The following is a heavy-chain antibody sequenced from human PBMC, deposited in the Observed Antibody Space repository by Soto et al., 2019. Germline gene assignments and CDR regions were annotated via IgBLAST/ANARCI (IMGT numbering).Heavy chain of an antibody. Sequence: EVQLLESGGGLVQPGGSLRLSCAASGFTFSSYAMNWVRQDPGKGLEWVSVISGSGGSTYYADSVKGRFTISRDNSKNTLYLQMNSLRAEDTAVYYCARRNSGWYFDYWGQGTLVTVSS. D-gene: IGHD6-19*01. V-gene: IGHV3-23*01. CDR1: GFTFSSYA. CDR3: ARRNSGWYFDY. CDR2: ISGSGGST. J-gene: IGHJ4*02.